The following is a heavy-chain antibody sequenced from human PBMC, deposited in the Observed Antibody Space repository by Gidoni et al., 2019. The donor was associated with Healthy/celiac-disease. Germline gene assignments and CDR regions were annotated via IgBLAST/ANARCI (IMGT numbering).Heavy chain of an antibody. Sequence: QLQLQESGPGLVKPSETLSLTCTVSGGSISSSSYYCGWIRQPPGKGLALIGSIYYSGSTYYNPSLKSRVTISVDTSKNQFSLKLSSVTAADTAVYYCARLWAYYYDSSGYYSDYFDYWGQGTLVTVSS. V-gene: IGHV4-39*01. CDR3: ARLWAYYYDSSGYYSDYFDY. CDR1: GGSISSSSYY. CDR2: IYYSGST. J-gene: IGHJ4*02. D-gene: IGHD3-22*01.